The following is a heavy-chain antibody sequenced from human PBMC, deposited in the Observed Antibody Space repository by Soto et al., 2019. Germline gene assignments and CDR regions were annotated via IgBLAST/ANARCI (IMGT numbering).Heavy chain of an antibody. V-gene: IGHV3-30*02. CDR1: GFDFSSYG. CDR2: ISFDGSKR. D-gene: IGHD2-15*01. J-gene: IGHJ4*02. Sequence: PGGSLRLSCAASGFDFSSYGIHWVRQAPGKGLEWVAFISFDGSKRYSADSVKGRFAISRDNSKNTLDLQMNSLRTEDTAIYYCAKDRYCSGGYCSGGYDHWGQGTLVTVSS. CDR3: AKDRYCSGGYCSGGYDH.